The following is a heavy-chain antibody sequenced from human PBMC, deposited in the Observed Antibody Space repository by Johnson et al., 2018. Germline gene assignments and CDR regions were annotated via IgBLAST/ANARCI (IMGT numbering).Heavy chain of an antibody. CDR3: ARDPVVYSNRSWYFDL. J-gene: IGHJ2*01. D-gene: IGHD6-13*01. V-gene: IGHV3-53*02. CDR1: GFTVSSNF. CDR2: IFSAGTT. Sequence: EVQLVETGGGLIQPGGSLGLSCAASGFTVSSNFMNWVRQAPGKGLEWVSIIFSAGTTYYADSVKGRFTVSRDHSKKPLYLQMNSLGDEDTAVYYCARDPVVYSNRSWYFDLWGRGTLVSVSS.